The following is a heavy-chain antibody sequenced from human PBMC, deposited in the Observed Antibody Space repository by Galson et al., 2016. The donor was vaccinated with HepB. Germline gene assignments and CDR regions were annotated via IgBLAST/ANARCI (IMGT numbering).Heavy chain of an antibody. J-gene: IGHJ4*02. D-gene: IGHD2-21*02. CDR2: ISGSGGNI. CDR1: GFTFNNYA. Sequence: SLRLSCAASGFTFNNYAMSWARQAPGKGLEWVSAISGSGGNIYYADSVKGRFTISRDNSKNMLHLQMNSLRAEDTAVYYCARATSIVVVTPPCWGQGTLVTVSS. V-gene: IGHV3-23*01. CDR3: ARATSIVVVTPPC.